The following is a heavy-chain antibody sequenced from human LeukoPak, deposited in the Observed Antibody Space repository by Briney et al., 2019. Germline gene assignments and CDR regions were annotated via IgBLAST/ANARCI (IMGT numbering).Heavy chain of an antibody. CDR2: ISNSGKYM. V-gene: IGHV3-21*06. J-gene: IGHJ4*02. CDR1: GLTISSYS. CDR3: ARDGGSGFHDY. Sequence: PGGSLRLSCTASGLTISSYSMNWVRQAPGKGLEWVSSISNSGKYMYYTDSVKGRFTTSRDSAKNSLYLQMNSLRAEDTAVYYCARDGGSGFHDYWGQGTLVTVSS. D-gene: IGHD3-10*01.